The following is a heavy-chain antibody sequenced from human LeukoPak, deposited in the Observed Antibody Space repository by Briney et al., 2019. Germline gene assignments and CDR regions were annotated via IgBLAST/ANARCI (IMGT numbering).Heavy chain of an antibody. CDR2: IYYSGYT. V-gene: IGHV4-59*08. CDR1: GGSMSSYY. CDR3: ARRKQEGWFDP. Sequence: ASETLSLACTVAGGSMSSYYWSWIRQPPGKGLEWIGYIYYSGYTNYNPSLKSRVTISVDTSRNQFSLKLSSVTATDTAVYYCARRKQEGWFDPCGQGTLVTVSS. J-gene: IGHJ5*02.